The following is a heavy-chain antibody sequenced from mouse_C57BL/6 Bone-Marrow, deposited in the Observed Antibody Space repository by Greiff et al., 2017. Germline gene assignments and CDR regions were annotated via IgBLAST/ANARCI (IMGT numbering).Heavy chain of an antibody. D-gene: IGHD2-4*01. Sequence: EVKLVESGGGLVQPGGSLKLSCAASGFTFSDYGMAWVRQAPRKGPEWVAFISNLAYSIYYADTVTGRFTISRENAKNTLYLEMSSLRSEDTAMYYCARLDYGFAYWGQGTLVTVSA. J-gene: IGHJ3*01. V-gene: IGHV5-15*01. CDR1: GFTFSDYG. CDR2: ISNLAYSI. CDR3: ARLDYGFAY.